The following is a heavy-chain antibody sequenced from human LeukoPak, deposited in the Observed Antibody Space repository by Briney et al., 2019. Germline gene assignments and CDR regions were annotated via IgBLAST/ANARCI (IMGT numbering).Heavy chain of an antibody. CDR1: GGSISGSVYY. CDR2: IYHSGST. Sequence: SETLSLTCTVSGGSISGSVYYWGWIRQPPGKGLEWIGYIYHSGSTYYNPSLKSRATISVGRSKNQFSLKLSSVTAADTAVYYCARVRYSDVLTGYYGDGYFDYWGQGTLVTVSS. V-gene: IGHV4-39*07. D-gene: IGHD3-9*01. CDR3: ARVRYSDVLTGYYGDGYFDY. J-gene: IGHJ4*02.